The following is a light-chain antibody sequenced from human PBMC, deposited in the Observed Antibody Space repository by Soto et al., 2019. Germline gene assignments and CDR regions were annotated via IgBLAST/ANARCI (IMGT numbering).Light chain of an antibody. CDR2: DVN. CDR1: SSDIGSSNY. J-gene: IGLJ7*01. CDR3: SSYGASSTL. Sequence: QSALTQPASLSGSPGQSITISCTGTSSDIGSSNYVSWYQQHPGKAPKLMIFDVNYRPSGISDRFSGSKSGNTASLTISGLQPEDEADYYCSSYGASSTLFGGGTQLTVL. V-gene: IGLV2-14*03.